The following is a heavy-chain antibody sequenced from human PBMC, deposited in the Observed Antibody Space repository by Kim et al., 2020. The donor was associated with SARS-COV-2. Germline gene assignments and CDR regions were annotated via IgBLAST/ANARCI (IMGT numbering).Heavy chain of an antibody. J-gene: IGHJ6*02. CDR2: ISGSGGST. D-gene: IGHD3-10*01. CDR1: GFTFSSYA. V-gene: IGHV3-23*01. Sequence: GGSLRLSCAASGFTFSSYAMSWVRQAPGKGLEWVSAISGSGGSTYYADSVKGRFTISRDNSKNTLYLQMNSLRAEDTAVYYCAKGTTGGEFYYYYGMDVWGQGTTVTVSS. CDR3: AKGTTGGEFYYYYGMDV.